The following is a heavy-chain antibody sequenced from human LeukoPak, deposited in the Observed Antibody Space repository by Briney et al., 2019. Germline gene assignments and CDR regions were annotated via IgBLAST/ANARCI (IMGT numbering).Heavy chain of an antibody. Sequence: RRWIRKTQGKGLEWVAVISYDGSNKYYADSVKGRFTISRDNSKNTLYLQMNSLRGEDTAVYYCARDGIVVVPAAILRYYYYGMDVWGQGTTVTVSS. V-gene: IGHV3-30-3*01. J-gene: IGHJ6*02. CDR3: ARDGIVVVPAAILRYYYYGMDV. D-gene: IGHD2-2*02. CDR2: ISYDGSNK.